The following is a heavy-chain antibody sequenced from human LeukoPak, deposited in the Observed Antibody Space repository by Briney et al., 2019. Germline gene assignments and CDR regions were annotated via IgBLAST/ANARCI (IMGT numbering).Heavy chain of an antibody. V-gene: IGHV1-69*06. J-gene: IGHJ5*02. CDR1: GGTFSSYA. CDR3: ATAPRWEPYNWFDP. CDR2: IIPIFGTA. D-gene: IGHD1-26*01. Sequence: SVKVSCKASGGTFSSYAISWVRQAPGQGLEWMGGIIPIFGTANYAQKFQGRVTMTEDTSTDTAYMELSSLRSEDTAVYYCATAPRWEPYNWFDPWGQGTLVTVSS.